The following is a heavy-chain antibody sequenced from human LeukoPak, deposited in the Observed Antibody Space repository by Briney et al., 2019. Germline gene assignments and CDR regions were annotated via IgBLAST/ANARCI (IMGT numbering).Heavy chain of an antibody. CDR1: GGSISSTSYY. D-gene: IGHD3-22*01. J-gene: IGHJ5*02. Sequence: SETLSLTCTVSGGSISSTSYYWGWIRQPPGKGLEWIGSIYYSGSTYYNPSLKSRVTISVGTSKNHFSLKMSSVTAADTAVYYCARRSYYDSKGWFDPWGQGTLVTVSS. CDR2: IYYSGST. V-gene: IGHV4-39*02. CDR3: ARRSYYDSKGWFDP.